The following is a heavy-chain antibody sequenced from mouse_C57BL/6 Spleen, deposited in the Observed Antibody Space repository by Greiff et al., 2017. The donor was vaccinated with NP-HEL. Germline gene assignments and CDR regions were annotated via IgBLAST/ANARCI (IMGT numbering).Heavy chain of an antibody. D-gene: IGHD1-1*01. Sequence: VQLQQSGAELVRPGASVKLSCKASGYTFTDYYINWVKQRPGQGLEWIARIYPGSGNTYYNEKFKGKATLTAEKSSSTAYMQLSSLTSEDSAVYFCARTPRDYGSPFDYWGQGTTLTVSS. V-gene: IGHV1-76*01. CDR3: ARTPRDYGSPFDY. CDR2: IYPGSGNT. J-gene: IGHJ2*01. CDR1: GYTFTDYY.